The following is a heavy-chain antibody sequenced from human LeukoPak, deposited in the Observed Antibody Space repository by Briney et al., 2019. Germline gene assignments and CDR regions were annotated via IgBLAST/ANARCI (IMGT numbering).Heavy chain of an antibody. CDR1: GYTLTELS. J-gene: IGHJ5*02. CDR3: ATAAFGELRFDP. V-gene: IGHV1-24*01. Sequence: GASVKASCKVSGYTLTELSMHWVRQAPGKGLEWMGGFDPEDGETIYAQKFQGRVTMTEDTSTDTAYMELSSLRSEDTAVYYCATAAFGELRFDPWGQGTLVTVSS. CDR2: FDPEDGET. D-gene: IGHD3-10*01.